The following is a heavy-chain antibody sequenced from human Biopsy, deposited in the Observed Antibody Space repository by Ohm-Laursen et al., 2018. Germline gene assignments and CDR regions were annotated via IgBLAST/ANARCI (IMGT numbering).Heavy chain of an antibody. D-gene: IGHD2-15*01. J-gene: IGHJ4*02. V-gene: IGHV4-34*08. CDR2: INQAGTT. CDR3: GNEVHGRDY. Sequence: SETLSLTWPVFGKTFSDYQWSWIRQPPGKGLEWIGQINQAGTTNYNPSLKSRVSISADAPKYEFSLRLTSVTAADTAVYLCGNEVHGRDYWGLGAQVTVSS. CDR1: GKTFSDYQ.